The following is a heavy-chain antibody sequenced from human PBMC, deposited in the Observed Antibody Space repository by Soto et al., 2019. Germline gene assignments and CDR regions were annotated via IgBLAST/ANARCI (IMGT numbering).Heavy chain of an antibody. D-gene: IGHD6-6*01. CDR1: GFTFSSYA. V-gene: IGHV3-23*01. CDR3: ASPIAARYYYYGMDV. CDR2: ISGSGGST. J-gene: IGHJ6*02. Sequence: EVQLLESGGGLVQPGGSLRLSCAASGFTFSSYAMSWVRQAPGKGLEWVSAISGSGGSTYYADSVKGRFTISRDNSKNSLYLQMNSLRAEDTAVYYCASPIAARYYYYGMDVWGQGTTVTVSS.